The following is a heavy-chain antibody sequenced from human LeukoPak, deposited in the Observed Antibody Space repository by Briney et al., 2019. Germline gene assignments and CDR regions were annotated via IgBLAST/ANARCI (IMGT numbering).Heavy chain of an antibody. CDR3: ARGRRKKYYYDSSGPAGVAFDI. D-gene: IGHD3-22*01. Sequence: NTSETLSLTCAVYGGSFSGYYWSWIRQPPGKGLEWIGEINHSGSTNYNPSLKSRVTISVDTSKNQFSLKLSSVTAADTAVYYCARGRRKKYYYDSSGPAGVAFDIWGQGTMVTVSS. J-gene: IGHJ3*02. V-gene: IGHV4-34*01. CDR2: INHSGST. CDR1: GGSFSGYY.